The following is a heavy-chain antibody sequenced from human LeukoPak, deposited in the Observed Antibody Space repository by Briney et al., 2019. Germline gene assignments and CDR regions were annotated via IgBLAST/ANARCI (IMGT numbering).Heavy chain of an antibody. Sequence: ASVKVSCKASGYTFTSYGISWVRQAPGQGLEWMGWISAYNGNTNYAQKFQGRVTITTDESTSTAYMELSSLRSEDTAVYYCARRGGDDHFDYWGQGTLVTVSS. V-gene: IGHV1-18*01. D-gene: IGHD2-21*02. CDR2: ISAYNGNT. CDR1: GYTFTSYG. J-gene: IGHJ4*02. CDR3: ARRGGDDHFDY.